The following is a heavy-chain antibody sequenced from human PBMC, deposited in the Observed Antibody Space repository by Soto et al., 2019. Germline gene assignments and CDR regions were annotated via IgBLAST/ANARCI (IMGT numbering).Heavy chain of an antibody. V-gene: IGHV1-69*01. CDR3: ARQGDPQLLLYRYYYYGMDV. CDR2: IIPIFGTA. D-gene: IGHD2-2*02. CDR1: GGTFSSYA. Sequence: QVQLVQSGAEVKKPGSSVKVSCKASGGTFSSYAISWVRQAPGQGLEGMGGIIPIFGTANYAQKFQGRVTITADESTSTAYMELSSLRSEDTAVYYCARQGDPQLLLYRYYYYGMDVWGQGTTVTVSS. J-gene: IGHJ6*02.